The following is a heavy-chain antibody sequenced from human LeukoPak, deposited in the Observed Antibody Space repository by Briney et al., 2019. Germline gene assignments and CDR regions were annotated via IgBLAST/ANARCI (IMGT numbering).Heavy chain of an antibody. CDR3: ARDFRVGSGWYEGGYYFDY. J-gene: IGHJ4*02. CDR2: IWYDGSNK. V-gene: IGHV3-33*01. Sequence: PGRSLRLSCAASGFTFSSYGMHWVRQAPGKGLEWVAVIWYDGSNKYYADSVKGRFTISRDNSKNTLYLQMNSLRAEDTAVYYCARDFRVGSGWYEGGYYFDYWGQGTLVTVSS. CDR1: GFTFSSYG. D-gene: IGHD6-19*01.